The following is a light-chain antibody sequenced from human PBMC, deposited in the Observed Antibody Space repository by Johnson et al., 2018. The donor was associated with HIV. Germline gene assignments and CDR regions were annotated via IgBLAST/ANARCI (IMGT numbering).Light chain of an antibody. CDR2: ENN. CDR3: GTWDSSLSANV. J-gene: IGLJ1*01. Sequence: QPVLTQPPSVSAAPGQKVTISCSGSSSNIGNNYVSWYQQLPGTAPKLLIYENNKRPSGIPDRFYGSKSGTSATLGITGLQTGDEADYYCGTWDSSLSANVFGTGTKVTVL. CDR1: SSNIGNNY. V-gene: IGLV1-51*02.